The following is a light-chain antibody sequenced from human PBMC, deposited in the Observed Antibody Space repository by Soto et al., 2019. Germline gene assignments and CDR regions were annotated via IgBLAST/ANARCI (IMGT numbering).Light chain of an antibody. V-gene: IGLV1-40*01. Sequence: QSVLTQPPSLSGAPGQRVTISCTGYNSNIGAGYAVHWYQQLPGTAPKLLVYGNSNRPSGVPDRFSASKSGTSASLAITGLQAEDEADYYCQSYDSSLSGWVFGGGTKLTVL. J-gene: IGLJ3*02. CDR2: GNS. CDR1: NSNIGAGYA. CDR3: QSYDSSLSGWV.